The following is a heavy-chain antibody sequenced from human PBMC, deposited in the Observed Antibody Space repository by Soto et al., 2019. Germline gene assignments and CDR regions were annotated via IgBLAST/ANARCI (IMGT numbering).Heavy chain of an antibody. Sequence: QVQLVQSGTEVKKPGASVTVSCKTYGYTFTNYGISWVRQDPGQGPEWMGWISGYNGNTDYAQNLQGRVTMTTDTSTSTAYMELRSRRSDDTAVYYCARVRYCSGGSCHSNPLDYWGQGTLVTVSS. J-gene: IGHJ4*02. CDR2: ISGYNGNT. V-gene: IGHV1-18*01. D-gene: IGHD2-15*01. CDR1: GYTFTNYG. CDR3: ARVRYCSGGSCHSNPLDY.